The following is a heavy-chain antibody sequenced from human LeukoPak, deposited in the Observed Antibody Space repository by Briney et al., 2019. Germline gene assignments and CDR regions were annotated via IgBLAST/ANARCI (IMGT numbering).Heavy chain of an antibody. CDR1: GFTFSSYW. D-gene: IGHD3-22*01. CDR3: ASLYDSSGYYRENDAFDI. Sequence: GSLRLSCAASGFTFSSYWMSWIRQPPGKGLEWIGEINHSGSTNYNPSLKSRVTISVDTSKNQFSLKLSSVTAADTAVYYCASLYDSSGYYRENDAFDIWGQGTMVTVSS. J-gene: IGHJ3*02. V-gene: IGHV4-34*01. CDR2: INHSGST.